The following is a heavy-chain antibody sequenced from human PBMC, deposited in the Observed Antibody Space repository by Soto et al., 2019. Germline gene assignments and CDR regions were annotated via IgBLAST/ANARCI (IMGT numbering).Heavy chain of an antibody. D-gene: IGHD3-22*01. J-gene: IGHJ4*02. V-gene: IGHV3-23*01. CDR1: GFTFSSNS. CDR3: AKDLRVHSSGFSYYFDY. CDR2: ISDNADRV. Sequence: PGGSLRLSCTASGFTFSSNSMAWVRQAPGKGLEWVSSISDNADRVFYADSLKGRFTFSRDNSRNQLYLQMNSLRAEDTALYYCAKDLRVHSSGFSYYFDYWGQGTLVTVSS.